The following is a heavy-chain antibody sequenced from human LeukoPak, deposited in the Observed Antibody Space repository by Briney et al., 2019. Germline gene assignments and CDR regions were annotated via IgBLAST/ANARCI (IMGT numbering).Heavy chain of an antibody. D-gene: IGHD3-9*01. CDR3: ARVNPYYDILTGYFDY. Sequence: SETLSLTCTVSGGSISSSSYYWGWIRQPPGKGLGWIGSIYYSGSTYYNPSLKSRVTISVDTSKNQFSLKLSSVTAADTAVYYCARVNPYYDILTGYFDYWGQGTLVTVSS. V-gene: IGHV4-39*07. CDR1: GGSISSSSYY. CDR2: IYYSGST. J-gene: IGHJ4*02.